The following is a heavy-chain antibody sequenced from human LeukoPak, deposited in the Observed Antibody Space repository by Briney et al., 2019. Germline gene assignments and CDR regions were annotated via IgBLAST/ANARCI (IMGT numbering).Heavy chain of an antibody. V-gene: IGHV3-23*01. CDR3: AKGPPDSSTWYKRSEG. CDR1: GFTFNTYA. Sequence: GGSLRLSCAASGFTFNTYAMAWVRQAPGKGLEWVSDISGTGDTTYYADSVNGRFTISRDNSKNTLFLQMNSLRAEDTAIYYCAKGPPDSSTWYKRSEGWGQGTLVTVSS. J-gene: IGHJ4*02. CDR2: ISGTGDTT. D-gene: IGHD6-13*01.